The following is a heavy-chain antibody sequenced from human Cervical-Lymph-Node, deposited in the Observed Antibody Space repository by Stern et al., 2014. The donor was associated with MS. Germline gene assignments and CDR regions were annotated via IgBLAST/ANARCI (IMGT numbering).Heavy chain of an antibody. CDR2: LSYSGNT. Sequence: QLQLQESGPGLVKPSETLSLTCTVSGGSISSNYWSWIRQPPGKGLEWIGYLSYSGNTNYNPSLKSRVTTSVDTSKNQFSLSLSSVTAADTAVYYCARHGPPRRRDDSNHPNFDYWGPGTLVAVSS. J-gene: IGHJ4*02. CDR1: GGSISSNY. CDR3: ARHGPPRRRDDSNHPNFDY. D-gene: IGHD5-24*01. V-gene: IGHV4-59*08.